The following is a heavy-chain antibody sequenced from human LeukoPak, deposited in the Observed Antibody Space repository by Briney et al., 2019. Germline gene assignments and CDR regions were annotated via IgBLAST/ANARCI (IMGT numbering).Heavy chain of an antibody. D-gene: IGHD3-22*01. CDR1: GFTFRSYG. CDR3: AKDLSGITMIVLDV. J-gene: IGHJ6*04. CDR2: IKQDGSEK. Sequence: GGSLRLSCAASGFTFRSYGMSWVRRAPGKGLEWVANIKQDGSEKYYADSVKGRFTISRDNSKNTLYLQMNSLRAEDTAVYYCAKDLSGITMIVLDVWGKGTTVTISS. V-gene: IGHV3-7*01.